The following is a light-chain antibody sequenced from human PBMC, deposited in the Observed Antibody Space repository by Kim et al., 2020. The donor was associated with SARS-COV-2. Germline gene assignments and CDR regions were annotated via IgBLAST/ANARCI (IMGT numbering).Light chain of an antibody. CDR1: QSVSSY. Sequence: EIVLTQSPATLSLSPGERATLSCRASQSVSSYLAWYKQKPGQAPRLLIFNASNRATGIPARFSGSGSGTDFTLTISSLEPEDCAVYYCQRRSNWPLMYTFGQGTKLEI. J-gene: IGKJ2*01. CDR3: QRRSNWPLMYT. CDR2: NAS. V-gene: IGKV3-11*01.